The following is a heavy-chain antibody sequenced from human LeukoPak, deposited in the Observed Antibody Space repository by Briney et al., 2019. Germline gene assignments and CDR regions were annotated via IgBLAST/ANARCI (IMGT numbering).Heavy chain of an antibody. CDR3: ASTSGWYEPIDQ. J-gene: IGHJ4*02. V-gene: IGHV3-33*01. D-gene: IGHD6-19*01. Sequence: GGSLRLSCAASGFTFSSYGMHWVRQAPGKGLGWVGDICYEGSNKYYAESVRGAFSLSTDNSKYTRYLQMNSVRAQATGVYIFASTSGWYEPIDQWGQRALLSVCS. CDR1: GFTFSSYG. CDR2: ICYEGSNK.